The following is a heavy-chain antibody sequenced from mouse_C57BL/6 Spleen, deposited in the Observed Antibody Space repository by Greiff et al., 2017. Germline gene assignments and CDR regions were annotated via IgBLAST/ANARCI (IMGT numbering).Heavy chain of an antibody. CDR2: ISGGGGNT. CDR1: GFTFSSYT. Sequence: EVQLMESGGGLVKPGGSLKLSCAASGFTFSSYTMSWVRQTPEKRLEWVATISGGGGNTYYPDSVKGRFTISRDNAKNTLYLQMSSLRSEDTALYYCSRQRTGTGGFDYWGQGTTLTVSS. V-gene: IGHV5-9*01. CDR3: SRQRTGTGGFDY. J-gene: IGHJ2*01. D-gene: IGHD4-1*01.